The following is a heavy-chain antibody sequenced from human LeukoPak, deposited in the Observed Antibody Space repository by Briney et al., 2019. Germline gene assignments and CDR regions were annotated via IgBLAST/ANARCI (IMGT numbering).Heavy chain of an antibody. CDR2: IFPGESIYASENT. Sequence: SETLSLTCSVSGVSISAYYWSWIRQPAGKGLEWIGRIFPGESIYASENTNYNPSLKSRVSMSGDTSKNQVSLKLRSVTAADTAVYYCARDPTTVTTIFDSWGQGTPVTVSS. V-gene: IGHV4-4*07. CDR1: GVSISAYY. D-gene: IGHD4-17*01. J-gene: IGHJ4*02. CDR3: ARDPTTVTTIFDS.